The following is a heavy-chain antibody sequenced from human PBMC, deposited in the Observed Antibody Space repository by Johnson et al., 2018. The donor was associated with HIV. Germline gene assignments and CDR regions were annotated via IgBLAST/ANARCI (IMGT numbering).Heavy chain of an antibody. D-gene: IGHD3-16*01. CDR3: ARERRPWGPDAFDI. CDR2: ISYDGSNK. V-gene: IGHV3-33*05. J-gene: IGHJ3*02. CDR1: GFTFSSYG. Sequence: QVQLVESGGGVVQPGRSLRLSCAASGFTFSSYGMHWVRQAPGEGLEWVALISYDGSNKYYADSVKGRFTISRDNSKNTLYLQMNSLRAEDTAVYYCARERRPWGPDAFDIWGQGTMVTVSS.